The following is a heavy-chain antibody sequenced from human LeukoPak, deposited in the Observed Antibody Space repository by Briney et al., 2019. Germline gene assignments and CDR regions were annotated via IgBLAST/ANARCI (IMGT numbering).Heavy chain of an antibody. V-gene: IGHV1-46*01. D-gene: IGHD3-22*01. CDR1: GYTFTSYG. J-gene: IGHJ4*02. CDR2: INPSGGST. CDR3: ARADRITMIVVVRGGDYYFDY. Sequence: GASVKVSCKASGYTFTSYGISWVRQAPGQGLEWMGIINPSGGSTSYAQKFQGRVTMTRDTSTSTVYMELSSLRSEDTAVYYCARADRITMIVVVRGGDYYFDYWGQGTLVTVS.